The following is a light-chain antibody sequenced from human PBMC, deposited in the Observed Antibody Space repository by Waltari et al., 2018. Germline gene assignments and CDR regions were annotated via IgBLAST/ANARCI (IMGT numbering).Light chain of an antibody. CDR1: QSLLHSDGYNY. CDR2: LGS. CDR3: MQGLQTPT. Sequence: DIVMTQSPLSLPVTPGERASISFRSSQSLLHSDGYNYLDWYLQKPGQSPQLLIYLGSNRASGVPGRFSASGSGTDFTLTISRVEAEDVGVYYCMQGLQTPTFGLGTKVEIK. V-gene: IGKV2-28*01. J-gene: IGKJ1*01.